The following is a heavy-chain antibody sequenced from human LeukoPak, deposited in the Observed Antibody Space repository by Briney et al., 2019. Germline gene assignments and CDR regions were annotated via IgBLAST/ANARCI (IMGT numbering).Heavy chain of an antibody. J-gene: IGHJ4*02. CDR3: ARVPHAMVRGVIITEFYFVY. D-gene: IGHD3-10*01. CDR2: ISSSSNYI. V-gene: IGHV3-21*01. CDR1: GLTFSSYS. Sequence: GGSLRLSCAASGLTFSSYSMNWVRQAPGKGLEWVSSISSSSNYIYYADSVKGRFTISRDNAKNSLYLQMNSLRAEDTAVYYCARVPHAMVRGVIITEFYFVYWGEGALVTVSS.